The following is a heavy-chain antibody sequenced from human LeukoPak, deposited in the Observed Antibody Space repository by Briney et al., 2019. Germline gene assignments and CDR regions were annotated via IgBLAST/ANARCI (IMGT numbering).Heavy chain of an antibody. Sequence: SETLSLTCTVSGGSISSGGYFWSWIRQHPGKGLEWIAYIYDSGRLNYTLSLESRVTISLDTSKNQFSLKLSSVTAADTAVYYCARAFRSNPYNWFDPWGQGTLVTVSS. CDR3: ARAFRSNPYNWFDP. V-gene: IGHV4-31*03. CDR2: IYDSGRL. CDR1: GGSISSGGYF. J-gene: IGHJ5*02.